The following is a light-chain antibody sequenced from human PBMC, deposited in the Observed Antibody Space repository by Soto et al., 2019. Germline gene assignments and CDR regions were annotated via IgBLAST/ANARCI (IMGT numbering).Light chain of an antibody. CDR2: GAS. CDR1: QSVSSN. V-gene: IGKV3D-15*01. Sequence: IVLKQSPATLSVSKGERATLSCRASQSVSSNLAWHQQRPGQAPRLLIYGASTRATGVPARFSGGGSGTEFTLTITSLQSEDFAVDYCQQRSNWPVTFGHGALLEIK. J-gene: IGKJ5*01. CDR3: QQRSNWPVT.